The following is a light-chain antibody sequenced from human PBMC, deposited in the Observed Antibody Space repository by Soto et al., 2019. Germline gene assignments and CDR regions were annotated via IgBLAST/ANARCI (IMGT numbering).Light chain of an antibody. J-gene: IGLJ2*01. CDR3: CSYAGSTTIGV. CDR2: EVS. V-gene: IGLV2-23*02. CDR1: RSDVGSYNL. Sequence: QSALTQPASVSGSPGQSITISCTGTRSDVGSYNLVSWYQKHPGRAPKLIIYEVSKRPSGVSNRFSGSKSGNTASLTISGLQADDEGDDYCCSYAGSTTIGVFGGGTKLTVL.